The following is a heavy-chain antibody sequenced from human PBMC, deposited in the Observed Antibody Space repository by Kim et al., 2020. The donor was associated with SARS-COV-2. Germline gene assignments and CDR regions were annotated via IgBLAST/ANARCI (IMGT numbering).Heavy chain of an antibody. J-gene: IGHJ5*02. D-gene: IGHD1-1*01. V-gene: IGHV3-33*01. CDR3: ARDAKIPTTAVTWFDP. Sequence: GGSLRLSCAASGFTFSSFGMHWVRQAPAKGLEWVAFIWYDGSNRFYTDSVKGRFAISRDNSKNTLYLQMNSLRAEDTALYYCARDAKIPTTAVTWFDPWG. CDR2: IWYDGSNR. CDR1: GFTFSSFG.